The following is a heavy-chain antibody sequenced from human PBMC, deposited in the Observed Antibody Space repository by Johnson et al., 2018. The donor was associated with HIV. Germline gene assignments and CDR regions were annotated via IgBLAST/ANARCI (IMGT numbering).Heavy chain of an antibody. CDR1: GFTFDDNA. CDR3: ARDLLSRAFDI. V-gene: IGHV3-9*01. CDR2: ITWNSGSI. J-gene: IGHJ3*02. Sequence: VQLVESGGGLVQPGRSLRLSCAASGFTFDDNAMHWVRQAPGQGLEWVSGITWNSGSIGYADSVKGRFTISRDNSKNTLYLQMNSLRAEDTAVYYCARDLLSRAFDIWGQGTMVTVSS.